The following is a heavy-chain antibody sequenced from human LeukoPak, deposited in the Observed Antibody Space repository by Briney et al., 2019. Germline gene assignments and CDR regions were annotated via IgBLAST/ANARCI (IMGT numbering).Heavy chain of an antibody. CDR2: ISWNSGSI. Sequence: SLRLSCAASGFTFDDYAMHWVRQAPGKGLEWVSGISWNSGSIGYADSVKGRFTISRDNAKNSLYLQMNSLRAEDTALYYCAKALGSGWYPGPFDYWGQGTLVTVSS. D-gene: IGHD6-19*01. CDR3: AKALGSGWYPGPFDY. V-gene: IGHV3-9*01. CDR1: GFTFDDYA. J-gene: IGHJ4*02.